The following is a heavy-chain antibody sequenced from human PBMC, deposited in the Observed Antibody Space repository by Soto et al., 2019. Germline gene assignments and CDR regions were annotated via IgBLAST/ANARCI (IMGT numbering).Heavy chain of an antibody. CDR1: GGPISSSSYY. D-gene: IGHD3-10*01. J-gene: IGHJ6*02. CDR2: IYYSGST. CDR3: ARPYYYGSGKDV. Sequence: SETLSLTCTVSGGPISSSSYYWGWIRQPPGKGLEWIGSIYYSGSTYYNPSLKSRVTISVDTSKNQFSLKLSSVTAADTAVYYCARPYYYGSGKDVWGQGTTVTVSS. V-gene: IGHV4-39*01.